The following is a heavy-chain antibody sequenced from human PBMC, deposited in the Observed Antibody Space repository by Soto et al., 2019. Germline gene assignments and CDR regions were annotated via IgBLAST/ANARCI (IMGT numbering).Heavy chain of an antibody. CDR2: IIPIFNST. D-gene: IGHD2-2*02. Sequence: SVKVSCKVSGSRFSNYVISWVRQAPGHGLEWLGRIIPIFNSTKYAQSFQGRVTITADKSTSTASLELSSLRSDDTAVYYCAREGRGKKAGYNGLVSLGYWGQGTLVTAPQ. CDR1: GSRFSNYV. V-gene: IGHV1-69*06. CDR3: AREGRGKKAGYNGLVSLGY. J-gene: IGHJ4*02.